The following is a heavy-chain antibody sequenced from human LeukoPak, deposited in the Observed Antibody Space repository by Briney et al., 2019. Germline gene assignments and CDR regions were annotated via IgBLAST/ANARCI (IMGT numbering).Heavy chain of an antibody. D-gene: IGHD3-10*01. CDR1: GFTLSSHG. CDR3: ARETGPLDT. J-gene: IGHJ3*02. V-gene: IGHV3-23*01. CDR2: ISGSGGTT. Sequence: PGRSLRLSCAASGFTLSSHGMHWVRRAPGKGLEWVSVISGSGGTTYYADSVKGRFTISRDNSRNTLYLQMNSLRAEDTALYHCARETGPLDTWGQGTMVTVSS.